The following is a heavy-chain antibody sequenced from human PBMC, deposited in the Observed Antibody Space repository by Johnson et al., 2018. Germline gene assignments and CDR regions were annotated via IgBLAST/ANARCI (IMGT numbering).Heavy chain of an antibody. D-gene: IGHD3-16*01. Sequence: VQLVEAGGGLVKPGGSLRLSCAASGFTFSNAWMNWVRQAPGKGLEWVSIIYSGDDTYYADSVKGRFTISRDNSKNKLYLQMNSLRAEDTAGYYCARVYEGAFDIWGQGTMVTVSS. CDR2: IYSGDDT. V-gene: IGHV3-66*02. CDR3: ARVYEGAFDI. J-gene: IGHJ3*02. CDR1: GFTFSNAW.